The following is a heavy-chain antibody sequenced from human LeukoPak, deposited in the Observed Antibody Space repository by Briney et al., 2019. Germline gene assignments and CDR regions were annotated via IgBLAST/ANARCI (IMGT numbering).Heavy chain of an antibody. CDR2: ISGSGGST. CDR3: AKGAGATAFDI. Sequence: GGSLRLSCAASEFTFSSYSMNWVRQAPGKGLEWVSAISGSGGSTYYADSVKGRFTISRGNSKDTLYLQMNSLRAEDTAVYYCAKGAGATAFDIWGQGTMVTVSS. V-gene: IGHV3-23*01. D-gene: IGHD1-26*01. J-gene: IGHJ3*02. CDR1: EFTFSSYS.